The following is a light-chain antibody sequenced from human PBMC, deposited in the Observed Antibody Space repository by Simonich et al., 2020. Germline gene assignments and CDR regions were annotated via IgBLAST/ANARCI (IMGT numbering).Light chain of an antibody. CDR2: YVS. CDR1: SSDVGGYNY. J-gene: IGLJ2*01. CDR3: SSYTSSSTPL. Sequence: QSALTQPASVSGSPCQSITISCTATSSDVGGYNYFSWYQQHPGKAPKLMIYYVSNRPSGVSNRFSGSKSGNTAYLTISGLQAEDEADYYCSSYTSSSTPLFGGGTKLTVL. V-gene: IGLV2-14*03.